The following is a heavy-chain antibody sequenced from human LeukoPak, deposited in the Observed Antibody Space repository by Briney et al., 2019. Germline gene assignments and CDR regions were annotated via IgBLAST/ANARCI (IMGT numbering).Heavy chain of an antibody. CDR1: GGSISSYY. V-gene: IGHV4-59*01. D-gene: IGHD3-10*01. J-gene: IGHJ4*02. Sequence: SETLSLTCTVSGGSISSYYWSWIRQPPGKGLEWIGYTYYSGSTNYNPSLKSRVTISVDTSKNQFSLKLSSVTAADTAVYYCARDLVGETHFDYWGQGTLVTVSS. CDR3: ARDLVGETHFDY. CDR2: TYYSGST.